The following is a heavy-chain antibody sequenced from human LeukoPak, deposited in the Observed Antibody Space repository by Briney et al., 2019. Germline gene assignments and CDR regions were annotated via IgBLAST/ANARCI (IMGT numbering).Heavy chain of an antibody. CDR1: GFTTFSKYS. J-gene: IGHJ4*02. CDR2: IGTRSTSK. Sequence: PGGSLRLSCGASGFTTFSKYSMNWVRQAPGKGLEWVSCIGTRSTSKYYADSVRGRFSISKDNAKNSVYLQMNGLRAEDTAVYYCAREGGGDYGEGFDYWGQGTLVTVSS. CDR3: AREGGGDYGEGFDY. V-gene: IGHV3-21*01. D-gene: IGHD4/OR15-4a*01.